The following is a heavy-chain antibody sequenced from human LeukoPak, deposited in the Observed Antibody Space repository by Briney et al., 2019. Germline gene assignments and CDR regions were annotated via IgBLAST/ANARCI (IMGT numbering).Heavy chain of an antibody. CDR3: ARGLVPGFLDY. CDR1: GFTFSSSW. Sequence: GGSLRLSCAASGFTFSSSWMYWVRQAPGKGLVWVSRINSDESITTYADSVKGRFTISRDNAKNTLYLQINSLRAEDTAVYYCARGLVPGFLDYWGQGTPVTVSS. J-gene: IGHJ4*02. CDR2: INSDESIT. D-gene: IGHD4-11*01. V-gene: IGHV3-74*01.